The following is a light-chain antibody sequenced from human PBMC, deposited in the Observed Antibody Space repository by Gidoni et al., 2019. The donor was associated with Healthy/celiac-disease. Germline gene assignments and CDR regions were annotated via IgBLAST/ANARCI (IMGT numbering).Light chain of an antibody. V-gene: IGKV3-11*01. CDR2: DAS. CDR3: QQRSNWPPWT. J-gene: IGKJ1*01. Sequence: EIVLTQSPATLSLSPGERVTLSCRASQSVSSYLAWYQQKPGQAPRLLIYDASNRATGIPARCSGSGSGTDFTLTISSLEPEDFAVYYCQQRSNWPPWTFGQGTKVEIK. CDR1: QSVSSY.